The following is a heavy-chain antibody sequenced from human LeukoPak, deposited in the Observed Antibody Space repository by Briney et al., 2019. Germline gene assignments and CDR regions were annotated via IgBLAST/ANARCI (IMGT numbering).Heavy chain of an antibody. CDR2: IIPIFGIA. Sequence: GASVKVSYKASGGTFSSYAISWVRQAPGQGLEWMGRIIPIFGIANYAQKFQGRVTITADKSTSTAHMELSSLRSEDTAVYYCARDVLPRGFDPWGQGTLVTVSS. CDR1: GGTFSSYA. J-gene: IGHJ5*02. D-gene: IGHD3-10*01. V-gene: IGHV1-69*04. CDR3: ARDVLPRGFDP.